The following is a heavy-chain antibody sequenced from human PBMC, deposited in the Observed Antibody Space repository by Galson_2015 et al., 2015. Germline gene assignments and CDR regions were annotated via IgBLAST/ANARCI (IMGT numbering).Heavy chain of an antibody. CDR2: IFSNDGK. Sequence: PALVKPTQTLTLTCTVSGFSLSNASMGVSWIRQPPGKALEWLAHIFSNDGKSYSTSLKSRLTISKDTSKSQVVLTMTNMDPVDTATYYCARMSMATTHYYYYGMDVWGQGTTVTVSS. V-gene: IGHV2-26*01. J-gene: IGHJ6*02. CDR3: ARMSMATTHYYYYGMDV. D-gene: IGHD5-24*01. CDR1: GFSLSNASMG.